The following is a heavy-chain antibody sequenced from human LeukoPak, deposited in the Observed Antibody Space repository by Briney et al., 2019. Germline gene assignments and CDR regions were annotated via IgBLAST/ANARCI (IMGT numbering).Heavy chain of an antibody. J-gene: IGHJ4*02. V-gene: IGHV3-23*01. Sequence: GGSLRLSCAASGFTSSSYALNWVRQAPGKGLEWVATVSGSGDRMYHADSVKGRFTISRDNSKNTIYLQMNSLRAEDTALYYCAKDNVVVTSTPAFEDWGQGTLVTVSS. D-gene: IGHD2-21*02. CDR1: GFTSSSYA. CDR3: AKDNVVVTSTPAFED. CDR2: VSGSGDRM.